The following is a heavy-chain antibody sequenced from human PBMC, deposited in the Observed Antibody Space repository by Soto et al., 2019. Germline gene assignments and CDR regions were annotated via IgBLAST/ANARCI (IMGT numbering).Heavy chain of an antibody. J-gene: IGHJ5*02. D-gene: IGHD3-3*01. CDR3: ARDRQVRDRYDFWSGYLRPRWVNWFDP. Sequence: KQSQTLSLTCAISGDRVSSNSAAWNWIRQSPSRGLEWLGRTYYRSKWYNDYAVSVKSRKTINPDTAKNEFALQLNSVNPEDTAMYYCARDRQVRDRYDFWSGYLRPRWVNWFDPWGQGTLVTVSS. CDR2: TYYRSKWYN. CDR1: GDRVSSNSAA. V-gene: IGHV6-1*01.